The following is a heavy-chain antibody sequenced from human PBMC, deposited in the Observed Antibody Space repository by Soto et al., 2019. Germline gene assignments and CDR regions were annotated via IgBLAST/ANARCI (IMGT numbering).Heavy chain of an antibody. V-gene: IGHV3-7*03. CDR2: IKQDGSEK. J-gene: IGHJ4*02. D-gene: IGHD3-22*01. Sequence: EVQLVESGGGLVQPGGSLGLPFEAPGFPFSGYWLSWVRKAQGKGLEWVANIKQDGSEKYYVDSVKGRFTISRDNAKNSLYLQMNSLRAEDTAVYYCASYDSSGYYYYFDYWGQGTLVTVSS. CDR1: GFPFSGYW. CDR3: ASYDSSGYYYYFDY.